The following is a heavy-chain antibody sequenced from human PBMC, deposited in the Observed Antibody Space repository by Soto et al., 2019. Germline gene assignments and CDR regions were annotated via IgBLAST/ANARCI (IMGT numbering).Heavy chain of an antibody. J-gene: IGHJ6*02. CDR3: ARDGGGRVNTTPYYYYGMDV. D-gene: IGHD1-26*01. CDR2: VFYTGRA. V-gene: IGHV4-59*01. CDR1: GGSLGSYY. Sequence: SETLSLTCSVSGGSLGSYYWSWIRQPPGKGLEWIGYVFYTGRANYNASLKSRVSISLDTSNYQFSMKLSSVTAADTAVYYCARDGGGRVNTTPYYYYGMDVWGPGTTVTVSS.